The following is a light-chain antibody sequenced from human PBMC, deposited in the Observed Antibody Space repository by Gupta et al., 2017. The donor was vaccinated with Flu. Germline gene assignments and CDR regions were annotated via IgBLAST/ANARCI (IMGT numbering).Light chain of an antibody. CDR1: QSINTY. V-gene: IGKV1-39*01. CDR2: GAS. CDR3: QHTYSLPRT. Sequence: DIQLTQSPSPLSASVGDRVAITCRASQSINTYLNWYQQKVGKAPKILIYGASSLQSGVPSRFSGSGSGTDFTLTISSLQPEDFATYYCQHTYSLPRTFGQGTRVEI. J-gene: IGKJ1*01.